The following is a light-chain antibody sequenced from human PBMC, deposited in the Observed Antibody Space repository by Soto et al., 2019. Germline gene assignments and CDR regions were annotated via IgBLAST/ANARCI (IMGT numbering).Light chain of an antibody. CDR3: QHYNSRPRT. Sequence: EIVMTQSPATLSVSPGERATLSCRASQSVSSNLAWYQQKPGQAPRLLIYGASTRATGIPARFSGSGSGTAFTLTFSSLQSADFAVYYCQHYNSRPRTFGQGAKVEIK. J-gene: IGKJ1*01. V-gene: IGKV3-15*01. CDR2: GAS. CDR1: QSVSSN.